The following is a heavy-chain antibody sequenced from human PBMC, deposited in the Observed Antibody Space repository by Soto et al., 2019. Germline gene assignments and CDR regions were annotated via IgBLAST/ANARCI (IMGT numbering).Heavy chain of an antibody. CDR3: ARYKSNYYYGMDV. J-gene: IGHJ6*02. D-gene: IGHD1-20*01. CDR2: IYYSGST. Sequence: SETLSLTCTVSGGSISSSSYYWGWIRQPPGKGLEWIGSIYYSGSTYYNPSLKSRVTISVDKSKNQFSLKLSSVTAADTAVYYCARYKSNYYYGMDVWGQGTTVT. V-gene: IGHV4-39*07. CDR1: GGSISSSSYY.